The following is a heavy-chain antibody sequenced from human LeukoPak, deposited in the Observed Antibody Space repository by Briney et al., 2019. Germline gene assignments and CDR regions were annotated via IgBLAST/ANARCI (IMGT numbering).Heavy chain of an antibody. Sequence: ASVKVSCKASGYTFTGYYMHWVRQAPGQGLEWMRWINPNSGGTNYAQKFQGRVTMTRDTSISTAYMELSRLRSDDTAVYYCARTIAYDYVWGSYRYNSDFDYWGQGTLVTVSS. CDR1: GYTFTGYY. D-gene: IGHD3-16*02. CDR3: ARTIAYDYVWGSYRYNSDFDY. V-gene: IGHV1-2*02. CDR2: INPNSGGT. J-gene: IGHJ4*02.